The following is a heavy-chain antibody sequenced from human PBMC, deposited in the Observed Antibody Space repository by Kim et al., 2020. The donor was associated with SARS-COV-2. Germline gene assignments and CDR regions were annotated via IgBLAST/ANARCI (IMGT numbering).Heavy chain of an antibody. CDR2: INPNSGGT. Sequence: ASVKVSCKASGYTFTGYYMHWVRQAPGQGLEWMGWINPNSGGTNYAQKFQGRVTMTRDTSISTAYMELSRLRSDDTAVYYFASTYSSSWYVGVYYYYGMDVWGQGTTVTVSS. J-gene: IGHJ6*02. CDR1: GYTFTGYY. D-gene: IGHD6-13*01. CDR3: ASTYSSSWYVGVYYYYGMDV. V-gene: IGHV1-2*02.